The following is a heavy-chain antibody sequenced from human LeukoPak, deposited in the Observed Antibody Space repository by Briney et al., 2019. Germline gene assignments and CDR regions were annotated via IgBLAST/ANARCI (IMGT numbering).Heavy chain of an antibody. CDR1: GFTFSSDA. J-gene: IGHJ4*02. V-gene: IGHV3-23*01. CDR3: AKDPSAGYTLFGDY. CDR2: ISGSGGST. Sequence: GGSLRLSCAASGFTFSSDAMSWVRQAPGKGLEWVSGISGSGGSTYYADSVKGRFTISRDSPKNTLYLQMNSLRAEDTAIYYCAKDPSAGYTLFGDYWGQGTLVTVSS. D-gene: IGHD5-18*01.